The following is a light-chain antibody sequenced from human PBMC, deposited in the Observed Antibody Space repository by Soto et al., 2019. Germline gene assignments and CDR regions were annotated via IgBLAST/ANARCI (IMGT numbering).Light chain of an antibody. V-gene: IGLV1-40*01. CDR1: SSNIGAGYD. J-gene: IGLJ1*01. CDR2: GNS. Sequence: QSVLTQPPSVSGAPGQRVTISCTGSSSNIGAGYDVHWYQQLPGTAPKLLIYGNSNRPSGVPDRFSGSKSGTSASLAITGLQDEDEADDYCQSYDRSLSGYVFGTGTKVTVL. CDR3: QSYDRSLSGYV.